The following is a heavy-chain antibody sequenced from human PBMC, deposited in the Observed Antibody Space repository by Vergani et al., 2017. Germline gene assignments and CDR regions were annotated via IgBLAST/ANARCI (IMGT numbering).Heavy chain of an antibody. CDR3: ASAGGFYSSGWG. D-gene: IGHD6-19*01. V-gene: IGHV3-21*01. CDR1: GFTFSSYS. J-gene: IGHJ4*02. Sequence: EVQLVESGGGLVQPGGSLRLSCAASGFTFSSYSMNWVRQAPGKGLEWVSSISSSSSYIYYADSVKGRFTISRDNAKNSLYLQMNSLRAEDTAVYYCASAGGFYSSGWGWGQGTLVTVSS. CDR2: ISSSSSYI.